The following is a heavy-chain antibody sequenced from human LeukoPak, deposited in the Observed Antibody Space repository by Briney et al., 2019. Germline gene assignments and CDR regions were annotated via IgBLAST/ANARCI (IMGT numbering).Heavy chain of an antibody. CDR2: INPSAITT. CDR1: GYTFTNYY. V-gene: IGHV1-46*01. J-gene: IGHJ4*02. CDR3: ARDRDPRRKEKRRATLDY. Sequence: ASVKVSCKASGYTFTNYYMHWVRQAPGQGLEWMGIINPSAITTTYAQKFQGRVTMTRDTSTSTVYLELSSLKSEDTAVYYCARDRDPRRKEKRRATLDYWGQGTLVTVSS.